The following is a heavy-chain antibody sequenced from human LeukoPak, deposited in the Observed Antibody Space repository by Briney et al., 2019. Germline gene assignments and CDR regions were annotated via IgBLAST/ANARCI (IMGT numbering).Heavy chain of an antibody. CDR2: INHSGST. CDR1: GGSFSGYY. J-gene: IGHJ4*02. Sequence: SETLSLTCAVYGGSFSGYYWSWIRQPPGKGLEWIGEINHSGSTNYNPSLKSRVTISVDTSKNQFSLKLSSVTAADTAVCYCARGLRRIVGATDYWGQETLVTVSS. D-gene: IGHD1-26*01. CDR3: ARGLRRIVGATDY. V-gene: IGHV4-34*01.